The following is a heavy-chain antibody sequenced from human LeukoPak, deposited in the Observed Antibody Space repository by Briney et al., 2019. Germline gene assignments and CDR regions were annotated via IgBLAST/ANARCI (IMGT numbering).Heavy chain of an antibody. J-gene: IGHJ4*02. Sequence: SETLSLTCTVSGGSISSYYWSWIRQPPGKGLEWIGHVYYTGSTKYNPSLKSRVTISVDTSKNQFSLKLNSVTAADTAVFYCAIRLQSLYYSESWGQGTLVTVSS. V-gene: IGHV4-59*01. D-gene: IGHD4-11*01. CDR1: GGSISSYY. CDR3: AIRLQSLYYSES. CDR2: VYYTGST.